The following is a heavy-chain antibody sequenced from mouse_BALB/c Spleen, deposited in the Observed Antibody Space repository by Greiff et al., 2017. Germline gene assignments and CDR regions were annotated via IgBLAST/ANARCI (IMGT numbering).Heavy chain of an antibody. CDR3: ARMNYYGSIFDY. CDR1: GYSITSDYA. Sequence: EVQLQQSGPGLVKPSQSLSLTCTVTGYSITSDYAWNWIRQFPGNKLEWMGYISYSGSTSYNPSLKSRISITRDTSKNQFFLQLNSVTTEDTATYYCARMNYYGSIFDYWGQGTTLTVSS. V-gene: IGHV3-2*02. J-gene: IGHJ2*01. D-gene: IGHD1-1*01. CDR2: ISYSGST.